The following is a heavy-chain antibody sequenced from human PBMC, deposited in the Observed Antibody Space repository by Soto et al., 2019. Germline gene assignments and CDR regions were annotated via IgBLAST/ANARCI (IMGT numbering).Heavy chain of an antibody. D-gene: IGHD3-9*01. CDR2: ISSNGGST. J-gene: IGHJ6*02. CDR3: AVAIYDILTGPRYYYGMDV. CDR1: GFTFSSYA. V-gene: IGHV3-64*04. Sequence: GSLRLSCSASGFTFSSYAMHWVRQAPGKGLEYVSAISSNGGSTYYADSVKGRFTISRDNSKNTLYLQMNSLRAEDTAVYYCAVAIYDILTGPRYYYGMDVWGQGTTVTVSS.